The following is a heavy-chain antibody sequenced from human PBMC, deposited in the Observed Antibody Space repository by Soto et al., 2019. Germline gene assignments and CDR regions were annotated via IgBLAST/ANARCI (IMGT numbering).Heavy chain of an antibody. CDR3: AKRPGGVVLGAFDV. CDR1: GLTFGNNA. CDR2: IGGGGGDA. V-gene: IGHV3-23*01. D-gene: IGHD3-3*01. J-gene: IGHJ3*01. Sequence: EVQLLESGGGLVQPGGSRRLSCEASGLTFGNNARSWVAQAQGGGLEWVSTIGGGGGDAYYPDSVKGRFTISRDNSKNTLYLQMNSLRADDTAMYYCAKRPGGVVLGAFDVWGQGTLVTVSS.